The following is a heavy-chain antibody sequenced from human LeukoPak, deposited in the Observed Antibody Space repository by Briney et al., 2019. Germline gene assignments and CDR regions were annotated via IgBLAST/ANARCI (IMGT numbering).Heavy chain of an antibody. CDR3: ARAEDVAAAGTFDY. V-gene: IGHV3-11*01. CDR1: GFSFSDYY. Sequence: GGSLRLSCVASGFSFSDYYMNWIRQTPGKGLEWVSHISSSGSTIYYADSVKGRFTISRDNAKNSLYLQMNSLRAEDTAVYYCARAEDVAAAGTFDYWGQGTLVTVSS. J-gene: IGHJ4*02. D-gene: IGHD6-13*01. CDR2: ISSSGSTI.